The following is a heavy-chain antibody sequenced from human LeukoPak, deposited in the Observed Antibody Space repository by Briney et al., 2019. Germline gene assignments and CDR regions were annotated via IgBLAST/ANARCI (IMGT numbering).Heavy chain of an antibody. V-gene: IGHV3-23*01. CDR2: LSNSGGTT. CDR3: AKGRIAIYSSGWTDYFDY. Sequence: GRPLRLSCVASGFTFSTYVMSWVRQAPGKWLEWVASLSNSGGTTYSADSVQGRFTISRDNSKSTLYLQMNSLRAEDTAVYYCAKGRIAIYSSGWTDYFDYWGQGTLVTVSS. J-gene: IGHJ4*02. D-gene: IGHD6-19*01. CDR1: GFTFSTYV.